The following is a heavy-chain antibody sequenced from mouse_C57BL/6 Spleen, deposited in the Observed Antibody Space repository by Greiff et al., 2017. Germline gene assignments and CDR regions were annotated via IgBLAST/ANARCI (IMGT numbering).Heavy chain of an antibody. CDR1: GFTFSSYA. Sequence: EVKLMESGGGLVKPGGSLKLSCAASGFTFSSYAMSWVRQTPEKRLEWVATISDGGSSTYYPDNVKGRFTISRDNAKNNLYLQMSHLKSEDTAMYYCAREFQDYAMDYWGQGTSVTVSS. V-gene: IGHV5-4*01. J-gene: IGHJ4*01. CDR2: ISDGGSST. CDR3: AREFQDYAMDY.